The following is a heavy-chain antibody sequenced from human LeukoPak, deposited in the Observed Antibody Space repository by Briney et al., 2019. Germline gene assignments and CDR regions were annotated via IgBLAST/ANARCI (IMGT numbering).Heavy chain of an antibody. V-gene: IGHV4-34*01. J-gene: IGHJ2*01. Sequence: SETLSLTCAVYGGSFSGYYWSWIRQPPGKGLEWIGEINHSGSTNYNPSLKSRVTISVDTSKNQFSLKLSSVTAADTAVYYCARGGWLRGYFDLWGRGTLVTVSS. CDR1: GGSFSGYY. D-gene: IGHD6-19*01. CDR3: ARGGWLRGYFDL. CDR2: INHSGST.